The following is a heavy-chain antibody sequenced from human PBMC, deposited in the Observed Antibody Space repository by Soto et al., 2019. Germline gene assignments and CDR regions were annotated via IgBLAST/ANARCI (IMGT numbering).Heavy chain of an antibody. V-gene: IGHV1-69*01. CDR3: ARDLVPGFGASDPFDV. CDR2: TLPLFSTA. D-gene: IGHD3-16*01. CDR1: GGTLSGYS. J-gene: IGHJ3*01. Sequence: QVQLVQSGAEVRKPGSSVKVSCKASGGTLSGYSINWVRQAPGQGLEWMGGTLPLFSTANYAQKFQGRVIIIGDESTSTAYMELTSLRSEDTAVYSCARDLVPGFGASDPFDVWGQGTVVNVSS.